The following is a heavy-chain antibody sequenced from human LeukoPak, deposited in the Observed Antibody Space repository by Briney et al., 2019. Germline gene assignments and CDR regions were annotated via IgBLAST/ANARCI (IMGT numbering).Heavy chain of an antibody. J-gene: IGHJ3*02. CDR2: IYPGDSDT. Sequence: RTGESLKISCKGSGYSFTSYWIGWVRQMPGKGLEWMGIIYPGDSDTRYRPSFQGLVTFSADKSISTAYLQWSSLRASDTAMYYCARSESVIDASDIWGQGTMVTVSS. CDR3: ARSESVIDASDI. D-gene: IGHD2-21*01. V-gene: IGHV5-51*01. CDR1: GYSFTSYW.